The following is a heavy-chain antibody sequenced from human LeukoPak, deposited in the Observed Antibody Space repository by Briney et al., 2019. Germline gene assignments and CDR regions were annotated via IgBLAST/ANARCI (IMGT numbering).Heavy chain of an antibody. V-gene: IGHV3-15*04. D-gene: IGHD3-10*01. CDR1: GFSFSDAW. CDR2: IESKTDGGTT. Sequence: GGSLRLSCAASGFSFSDAWMSWVRQIPGKGLEWVGRIESKTDGGTTDYAAPVRGRFTISRDDSTNTLYLQMNSLKSEDTAVYYCTTYGSGRKFDYWGQGILVTVSS. CDR3: TTYGSGRKFDY. J-gene: IGHJ4*02.